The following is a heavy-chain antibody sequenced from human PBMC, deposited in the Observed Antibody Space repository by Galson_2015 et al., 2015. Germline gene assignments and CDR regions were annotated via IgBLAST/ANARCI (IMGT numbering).Heavy chain of an antibody. CDR3: ARGRAWLAIYNWFDP. CDR2: IKQDGSEK. D-gene: IGHD6-19*01. J-gene: IGHJ5*02. CDR1: GFTFSSHW. Sequence: SLRLSCAASGFTFSSHWMSWVRQAPGKGLEWVANIKQDGSEKYYVDSVKGRFTISRDNAKNSLYLQMNSLRAEDTAVYYCARGRAWLAIYNWFDPWGQGTLVTVSS. V-gene: IGHV3-7*01.